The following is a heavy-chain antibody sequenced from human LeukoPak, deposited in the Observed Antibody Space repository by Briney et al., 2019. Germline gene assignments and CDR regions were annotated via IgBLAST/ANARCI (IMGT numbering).Heavy chain of an antibody. CDR2: IYYSGST. Sequence: KPSETLSLTCTVSGGSISSYYWSWIRQPAGKGLEWIGYIYYSGSTNYNPSLKSRVTISVDTSKNQFSLKLSSVTAADTAVYYCARIRAAAGGDAFDIWGQGTMVTVSS. CDR1: GGSISSYY. V-gene: IGHV4-59*01. J-gene: IGHJ3*02. CDR3: ARIRAAAGGDAFDI. D-gene: IGHD6-13*01.